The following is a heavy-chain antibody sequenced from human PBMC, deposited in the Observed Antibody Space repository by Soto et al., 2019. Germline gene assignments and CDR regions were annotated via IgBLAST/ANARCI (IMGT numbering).Heavy chain of an antibody. CDR1: GGTFSRFA. CDR3: ARDWGLRLGELSFFDY. D-gene: IGHD3-16*02. Sequence: QVHLVQSGAEVKKTGPSVKVSCKASGGTFSRFAISWVRQAPGQGLEWMGGVIPLFGTASYAQKFQGRVTITADEATTTAHMELSGLRSDDTAVYYCARDWGLRLGELSFFDYWGQGTLVTVSS. J-gene: IGHJ4*02. V-gene: IGHV1-69*01. CDR2: VIPLFGTA.